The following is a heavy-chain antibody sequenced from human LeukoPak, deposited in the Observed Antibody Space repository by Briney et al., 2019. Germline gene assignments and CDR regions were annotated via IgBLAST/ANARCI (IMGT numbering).Heavy chain of an antibody. CDR2: ISGSGGST. CDR3: ARFDPRGSYFPFDY. V-gene: IGHV3-23*01. D-gene: IGHD1-26*01. J-gene: IGHJ4*02. CDR1: GFTVSSNY. Sequence: GGSLRLSCAASGFTVSSNYMSWVRQAPGKGLEWVSAISGSGGSTYYADSVKGRFTISRDNSKNTLYLQMNSLRAGDTAVYYCARFDPRGSYFPFDYWGQGTLVTVSS.